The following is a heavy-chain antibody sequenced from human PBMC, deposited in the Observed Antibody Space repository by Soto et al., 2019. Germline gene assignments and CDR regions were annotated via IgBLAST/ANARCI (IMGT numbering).Heavy chain of an antibody. J-gene: IGHJ4*02. CDR1: GGSISGGGYC. Sequence: TLSHTCTVAGGSISGGGYCWSWIRQHPGKGLEWIGYIYYSGSTYYNPSLKSRVTISVDTSKNQFSLKLSSVTAAATAVYYCARDERGWPSVFDYWGQGTLVPV. D-gene: IGHD6-19*01. V-gene: IGHV4-31*03. CDR2: IYYSGST. CDR3: ARDERGWPSVFDY.